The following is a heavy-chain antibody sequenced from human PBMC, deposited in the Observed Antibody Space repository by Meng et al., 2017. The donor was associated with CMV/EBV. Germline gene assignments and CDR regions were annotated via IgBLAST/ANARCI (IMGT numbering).Heavy chain of an antibody. D-gene: IGHD3/OR15-3a*01. Sequence: SETLSLTCTVSGGSISSSSYYWGWIRQPPGKGLEWIGSIYYSGSTYYNPSLKSRVTISVDTSKNQFSLKLSSVTAADTAVYYCARTPSTVLDYYYYYGMDVWGQGTTVTVSS. J-gene: IGHJ6*02. CDR2: IYYSGST. CDR1: GGSISSSSYY. V-gene: IGHV4-39*07. CDR3: ARTPSTVLDYYYYYGMDV.